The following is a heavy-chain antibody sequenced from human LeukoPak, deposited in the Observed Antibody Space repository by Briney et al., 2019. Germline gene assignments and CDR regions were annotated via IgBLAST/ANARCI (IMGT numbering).Heavy chain of an antibody. CDR2: IYYSGST. V-gene: IGHV4-39*07. CDR1: GGSISSSSYY. CDR3: ARIWDVDTAMAFDY. D-gene: IGHD5-18*01. J-gene: IGHJ4*02. Sequence: SETLSLTCTVSGGSISSSSYYWGWIRQPPGKGLEWIGSIYYSGSTYYNPSLKSRVTISVDTSKNQFSLKLSSVTAADTAVYYCARIWDVDTAMAFDYWGQGTLVTVSS.